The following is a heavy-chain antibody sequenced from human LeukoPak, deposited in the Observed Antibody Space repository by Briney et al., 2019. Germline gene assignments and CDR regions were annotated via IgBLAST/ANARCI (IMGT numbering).Heavy chain of an antibody. J-gene: IGHJ4*02. CDR1: GGSISSYY. Sequence: SETLSLTCTVSGGSISSYYWSWIRQPPGKGLEWIGCISYSGSTNYNPSLKSRVTISVDTSRNQFSLKLSSVTAADTAVYYCARDLLYGSGSDGDYWGQGTLVTVSS. D-gene: IGHD3-10*01. V-gene: IGHV4-59*12. CDR2: ISYSGST. CDR3: ARDLLYGSGSDGDY.